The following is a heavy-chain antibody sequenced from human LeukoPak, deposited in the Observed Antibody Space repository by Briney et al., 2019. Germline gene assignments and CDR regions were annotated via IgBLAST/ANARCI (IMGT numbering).Heavy chain of an antibody. D-gene: IGHD1-14*01. CDR3: AKVSGGGLYYDGMDV. CDR1: GFTFSRHG. J-gene: IGHJ6*02. V-gene: IGHV3-23*01. Sequence: GGSLRLSCAPSGFTFSRHGMNWVRQAPGKGLEWVSVISGSGGTTYYADSVKGRFTISRDSSKNTLYLQMNSLRAEDTAVYYCAKVSGGGLYYDGMDVWGQGTTVTVSS. CDR2: ISGSGGTT.